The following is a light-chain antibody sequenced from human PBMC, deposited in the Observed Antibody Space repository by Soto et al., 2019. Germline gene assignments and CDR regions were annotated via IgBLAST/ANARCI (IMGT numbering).Light chain of an antibody. Sequence: QSVLTHPASVSGSPGQSITISCTGTSSDVGGYNYVSWYQQHPGKAPKLMIYDVRNRPSGVSNRFSGSKSGNTASLTISGLQAEDEADYYCSSYTSSSTLLYVFGTGTKLTVL. J-gene: IGLJ1*01. CDR1: SSDVGGYNY. CDR2: DVR. CDR3: SSYTSSSTLLYV. V-gene: IGLV2-14*01.